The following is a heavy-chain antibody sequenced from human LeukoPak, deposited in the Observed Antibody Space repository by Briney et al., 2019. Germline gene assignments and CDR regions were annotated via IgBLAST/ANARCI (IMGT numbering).Heavy chain of an antibody. D-gene: IGHD2-8*01. V-gene: IGHV3-30*04. CDR2: ISYDGSNK. CDR3: ASGLYEPPEIVRDNGWFDP. J-gene: IGHJ5*02. Sequence: PGGSLRLSCAASGFTFSSYAMHWVRQAPGKGLEWVAVISYDGSNKYYADSVKGRFTISRDNSKNTLYLQMNSLRAEDTAVYYCASGLYEPPEIVRDNGWFDPWGQGTLVTVSS. CDR1: GFTFSSYA.